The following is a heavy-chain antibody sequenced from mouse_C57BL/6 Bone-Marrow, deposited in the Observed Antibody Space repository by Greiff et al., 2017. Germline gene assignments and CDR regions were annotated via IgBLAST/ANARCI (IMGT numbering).Heavy chain of an antibody. CDR3: AKNLLWLRWAMDY. V-gene: IGHV2-5*01. D-gene: IGHD2-2*01. CDR2: IWRGGST. CDR1: GFSLTSYG. J-gene: IGHJ4*01. Sequence: QVQLQQSGPGLVQPSQSLSITCTVSGFSLTSYGVHWVRQSPGKGLEWLGVIWRGGSTDYNAAFMSRLSITKDNSKSQVFFKMNSLQADDTAIYYCAKNLLWLRWAMDYWGQGTSVTVSS.